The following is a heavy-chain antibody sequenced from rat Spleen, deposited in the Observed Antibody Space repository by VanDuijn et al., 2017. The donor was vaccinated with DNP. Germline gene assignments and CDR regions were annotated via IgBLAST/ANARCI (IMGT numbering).Heavy chain of an antibody. Sequence: EVQLVESGGGLVQPGNSLKLSCAASGFTFSDYAMAWVRQSLKKGLEWVAVIIYDGSNTHYRDSVKGRFTISRENAESTLYLQMDSLRSEDTATYYCASNPHIRTAAPFDYWGQGVMVTVSS. V-gene: IGHV5-17*01. J-gene: IGHJ2*01. CDR1: GFTFSDYA. CDR2: IIYDGSNT. D-gene: IGHD3-8*01. CDR3: ASNPHIRTAAPFDY.